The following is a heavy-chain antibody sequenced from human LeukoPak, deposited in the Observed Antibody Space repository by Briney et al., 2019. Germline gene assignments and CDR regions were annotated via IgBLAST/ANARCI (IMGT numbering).Heavy chain of an antibody. V-gene: IGHV3-20*04. CDR1: GVFFDDYG. CDR2: INRNGGST. Sequence: GGAQRLSCAVTGVFFDDYGMTWVRQAPGKGLEWVCSINRNGGSTGYAVSVKGPFTISPDNAKNSLPLQMNSLRAEDTAVYYCAPGSFDSSGCPAPWAQGPLVTVSP. J-gene: IGHJ5*02. D-gene: IGHD3-22*01. CDR3: APGSFDSSGCPAP.